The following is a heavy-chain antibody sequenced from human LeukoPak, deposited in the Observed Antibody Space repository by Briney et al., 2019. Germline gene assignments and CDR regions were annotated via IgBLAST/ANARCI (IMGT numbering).Heavy chain of an antibody. V-gene: IGHV3-23*01. Sequence: GGSLRLSCAASGFTFDSYGMSWVRQAPGKGLEWVSAISASGGSTYYADSVKGRFTISRDTSKNTLYLQMNSLRAEDTAVYYCAELGITMIGGVWGKGTTVTISS. CDR3: AELGITMIGGV. J-gene: IGHJ6*04. CDR2: ISASGGST. CDR1: GFTFDSYG. D-gene: IGHD3-10*02.